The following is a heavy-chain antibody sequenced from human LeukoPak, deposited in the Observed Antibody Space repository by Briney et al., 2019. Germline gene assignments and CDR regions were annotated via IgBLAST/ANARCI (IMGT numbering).Heavy chain of an antibody. CDR2: IYYSGST. J-gene: IGHJ4*02. V-gene: IGHV4-30-4*01. CDR1: GGSISSGDYY. D-gene: IGHD3-10*01. Sequence: SETLSLTCTVSGGSISSGDYYWSWIRQPPGKGLEWIGYIYYSGSTYYNPSLKSRVTISVDTSKNQFSLKLSSVTAADTAVYYCARGGRVVRGAYFDYWGQGTLVTVSS. CDR3: ARGGRVVRGAYFDY.